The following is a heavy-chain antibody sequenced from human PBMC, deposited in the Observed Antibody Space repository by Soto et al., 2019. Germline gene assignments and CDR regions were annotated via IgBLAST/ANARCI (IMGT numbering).Heavy chain of an antibody. Sequence: QVQLVQSGAEVKKPGSSVKVSCKASGGTFSSYTISWVRQAPGQGLEWMGRIIPILGIANYAQKFQGRVTITADKSTSTAYMELSSLRSEDTAVYYCARRVLNGDWDYMDVWGKGTTVTVSS. V-gene: IGHV1-69*02. D-gene: IGHD4-17*01. CDR3: ARRVLNGDWDYMDV. CDR1: GGTFSSYT. J-gene: IGHJ6*03. CDR2: IIPILGIA.